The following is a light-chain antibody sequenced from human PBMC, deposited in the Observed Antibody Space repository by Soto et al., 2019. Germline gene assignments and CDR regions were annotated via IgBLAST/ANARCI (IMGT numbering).Light chain of an antibody. CDR2: DVS. CDR3: QQYDTLPLT. Sequence: DIQMTQSPSSLSASIGDRVTITCQASQDMHNYLNWYQQKPGKAPKLLIYDVSNLEPGVPSRFSGSRSGTDFSFTISSLQAEDIATYYCQQYDTLPLTCGGGTKVEIK. V-gene: IGKV1-33*01. J-gene: IGKJ4*01. CDR1: QDMHNY.